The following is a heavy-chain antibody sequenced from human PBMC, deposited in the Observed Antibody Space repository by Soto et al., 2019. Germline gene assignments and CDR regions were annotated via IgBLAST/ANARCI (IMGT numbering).Heavy chain of an antibody. CDR2: IYWDDDK. V-gene: IGHV2-5*02. J-gene: IGHJ4*02. CDR3: AHAGDYDLLTFDH. CDR1: GFSLSSYGMG. D-gene: IGHD4-17*01. Sequence: SGPTLVNPRRVTLTCGFSGFSLSSYGMGVAWIRQPPGKALEWLALIYWDDDKRYSPSLKDRLAISKDTSSNQVVLTITNMDPGDTATYFCAHAGDYDLLTFDHWGPGTLVTVSS.